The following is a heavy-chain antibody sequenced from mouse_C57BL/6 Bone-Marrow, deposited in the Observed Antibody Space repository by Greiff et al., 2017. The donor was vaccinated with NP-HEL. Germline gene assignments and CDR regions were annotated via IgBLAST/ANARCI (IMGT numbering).Heavy chain of an antibody. Sequence: QVQLQQPGAELVRPGSSVKLSCKASGYTFTSYWMDWVKQRPGQGLEWIGNIYPSDSETHYNQKFKDKATLTVDKSSSTAYRQLSSLTSEDSAVYYCARELAHAMDYWGQGTSVTVSS. D-gene: IGHD4-1*01. CDR1: GYTFTSYW. V-gene: IGHV1-61*01. CDR2: IYPSDSET. CDR3: ARELAHAMDY. J-gene: IGHJ4*01.